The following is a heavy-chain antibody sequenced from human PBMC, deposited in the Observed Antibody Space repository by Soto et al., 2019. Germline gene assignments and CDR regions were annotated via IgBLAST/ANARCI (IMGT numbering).Heavy chain of an antibody. CDR2: IYHSGST. CDR1: GGSISSSNW. CDR3: AREVPPNYYDSSGYYSGFDY. J-gene: IGHJ4*02. D-gene: IGHD3-22*01. Sequence: QVQLQESGPGLVKPSGTLSLTCAVSGGSISSSNWWSWVRQPPGQGLEWIGEIYHSGSTNYNPSLKSRVTISVDKSKNQFSLKLSSVTAADTAVYYCAREVPPNYYDSSGYYSGFDYWGQGTLVTVSS. V-gene: IGHV4-4*02.